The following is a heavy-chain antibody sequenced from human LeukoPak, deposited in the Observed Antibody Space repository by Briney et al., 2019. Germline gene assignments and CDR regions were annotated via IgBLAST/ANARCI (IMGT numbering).Heavy chain of an antibody. J-gene: IGHJ4*02. CDR2: IKSDGSIT. CDR1: GFTFSSYW. CDR3: ARDRGSDFYSEFDY. D-gene: IGHD3-22*01. Sequence: PGGSLRLSCTASGFTFSSYWMHWVRQGPGKGLVWVSRIKSDGSITNYADSVKGRFTISRDNAKNTLYLQMNSLRAEDTAVYSCARDRGSDFYSEFDYWGQGTLVTVSS. V-gene: IGHV3-74*01.